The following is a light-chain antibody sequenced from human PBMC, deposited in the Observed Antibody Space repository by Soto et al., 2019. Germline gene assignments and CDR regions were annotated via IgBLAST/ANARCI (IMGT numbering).Light chain of an antibody. V-gene: IGKV3-20*01. CDR3: QQYGNSPIT. CDR1: QSIGSNS. CDR2: GAS. J-gene: IGKJ5*01. Sequence: ETVLTQSPGTLSLSPGETATLSCRASQSIGSNSLAWYQHKRGQPPRLLIYGASNRATDIADRFSGSGSGTDLSLTITRLESEDFAVYECQQYGNSPITFGQGTRLEIK.